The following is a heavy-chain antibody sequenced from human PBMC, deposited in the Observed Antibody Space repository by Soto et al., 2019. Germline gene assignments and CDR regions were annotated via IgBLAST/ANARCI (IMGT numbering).Heavy chain of an antibody. J-gene: IGHJ5*02. CDR3: ARGRRTVTTLDWFDP. D-gene: IGHD4-4*01. V-gene: IGHV4-30-4*01. Sequence: QVQLQESGPGLVKFSQTLSLTCTVTGASISSGDYYWSWIRQSPGKGLEWIGNIHNSGNTHDNPSLNSRVTMSVDMSKNQFSRNVSSVTAADTAVYYCARGRRTVTTLDWFDPWGQGTMVTISS. CDR1: GASISSGDYY. CDR2: IHNSGNT.